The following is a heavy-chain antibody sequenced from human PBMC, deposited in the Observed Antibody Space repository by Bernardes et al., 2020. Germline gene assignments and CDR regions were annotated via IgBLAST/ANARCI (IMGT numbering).Heavy chain of an antibody. CDR1: GYTFSSYG. Sequence: ASVKVSCKASGYTFSSYGISWVRQAPGQGLEWMAWISAYTGDTNYAQNLQGRLTVTTDTSTSTAYMDLRSLRSDDTAVYYCARDRAHSQQTYGMDVWGIGTTVTVSS. V-gene: IGHV1-18*01. D-gene: IGHD6-13*01. J-gene: IGHJ6*04. CDR3: ARDRAHSQQTYGMDV. CDR2: ISAYTGDT.